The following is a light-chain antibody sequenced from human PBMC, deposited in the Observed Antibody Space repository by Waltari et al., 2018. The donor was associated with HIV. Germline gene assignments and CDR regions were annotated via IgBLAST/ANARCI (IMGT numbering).Light chain of an antibody. CDR3: ATWDDTQNGWV. J-gene: IGLJ3*02. V-gene: IGLV1-44*01. CDR1: RSNIGTNP. CDR2: DNN. Sequence: QPVLTQQPSASGAPGHRVIISCAVCRSNIGTNPIIWYQHLPGTATRPLIDDNNQRPYGVPDRFSGSKSGTSGSLAISGLQSEDETDYYCATWDDTQNGWVFGAGTKLTVL.